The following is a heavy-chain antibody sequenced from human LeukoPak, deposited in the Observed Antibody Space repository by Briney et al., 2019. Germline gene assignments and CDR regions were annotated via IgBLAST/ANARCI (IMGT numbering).Heavy chain of an antibody. J-gene: IGHJ4*02. Sequence: PGGSLTLSCAASGVSITSKYWSWVRQAPGQGLEWVSVIYSNGDTYHADSVKGRFTISRDNSKNTLLLQMNSLSAEDTAVYYCAIAYSSSWPELDYWGQGTLVTVSS. D-gene: IGHD6-13*01. CDR1: GVSITSKY. V-gene: IGHV3-66*01. CDR2: IYSNGDT. CDR3: AIAYSSSWPELDY.